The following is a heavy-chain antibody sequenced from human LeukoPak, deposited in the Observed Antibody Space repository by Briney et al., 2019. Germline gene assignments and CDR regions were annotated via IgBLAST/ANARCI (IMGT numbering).Heavy chain of an antibody. CDR3: ARGTRLYDYVWGSYRTKHNWFDP. D-gene: IGHD3-16*02. CDR1: GGSFSGYY. V-gene: IGHV4-34*01. Sequence: PSETLSLTCAVYGGSFSGYYWSWIRQPPGKGLEWIGEINHSGSTNYNPSLKGRVTISVDTSENQFSLKLSSVAAADTAVYYCARGTRLYDYVWGSYRTKHNWFDPWGQGTLVTVSS. CDR2: INHSGST. J-gene: IGHJ5*02.